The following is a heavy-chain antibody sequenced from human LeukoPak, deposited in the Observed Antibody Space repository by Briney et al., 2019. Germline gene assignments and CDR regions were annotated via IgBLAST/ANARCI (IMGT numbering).Heavy chain of an antibody. CDR3: AREGSSGYYRDHAFDI. CDR2: INHSGST. Sequence: SETLSLTCAVYGGSFSGYYWSWIRQPPGKGLEWIGEINHSGSTNYNPSLKSRVTISVDTSKNQFSLKLSSVTAADTAVYYCAREGSSGYYRDHAFDIWGQGTMVTVSS. V-gene: IGHV4-34*01. J-gene: IGHJ3*02. D-gene: IGHD3-22*01. CDR1: GGSFSGYY.